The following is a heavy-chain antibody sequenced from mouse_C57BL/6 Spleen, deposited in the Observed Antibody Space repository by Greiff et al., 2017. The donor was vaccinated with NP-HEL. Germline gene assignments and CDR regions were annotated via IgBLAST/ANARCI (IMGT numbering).Heavy chain of an antibody. J-gene: IGHJ2*01. CDR2: IDPSDSYT. CDR3: ARGDGDGYFFDY. D-gene: IGHD2-3*01. CDR1: GYTFTSYW. Sequence: QVQLQQPGAELVMPGASVKLSCKASGYTFTSYWMHWVKQRPGQGLEWIGEIDPSDSYTNYNQKFKGKSTLTVDKSSSTAYMQLSSLTSEDSAVYYCARGDGDGYFFDYWGQGTTLTVSS. V-gene: IGHV1-69*01.